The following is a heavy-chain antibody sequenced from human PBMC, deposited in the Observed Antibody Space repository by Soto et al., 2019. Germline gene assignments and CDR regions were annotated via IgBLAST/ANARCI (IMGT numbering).Heavy chain of an antibody. J-gene: IGHJ5*02. CDR1: AASIGSYY. D-gene: IGHD2-2*03. V-gene: IGHV4-4*07. CDR3: ARARVYVDIYMGNWFDP. CDR2: IYTNGRT. Sequence: PAGTLCLICTFFAASIGSYYWSRIRQPAGKGLEWIGRIYTNGRTNYNPSLESRVTMSVDTSKNQVSLKLRSVTAADTAIYYCARARVYVDIYMGNWFDPWGQGTMVTGSS.